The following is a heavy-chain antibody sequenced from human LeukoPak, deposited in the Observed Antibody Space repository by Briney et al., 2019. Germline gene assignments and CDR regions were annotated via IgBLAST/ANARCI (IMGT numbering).Heavy chain of an antibody. CDR3: ARENPYYDILTGYYYYMDV. V-gene: IGHV4-61*02. J-gene: IGHJ6*03. CDR2: IYTSGST. D-gene: IGHD3-9*01. CDR1: GGSISSSSYY. Sequence: SETLSLTCTVSGGSISSSSYYWSWIRQPAGKGLEWIGRIYTSGSTNYNPSLKSRVTISVDTSKNQFSLKLSSVTAADTAVYYCARENPYYDILTGYYYYMDVWGKGTTVTVSS.